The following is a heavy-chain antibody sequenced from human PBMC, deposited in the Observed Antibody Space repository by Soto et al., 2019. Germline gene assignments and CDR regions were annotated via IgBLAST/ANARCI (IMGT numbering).Heavy chain of an antibody. J-gene: IGHJ4*02. CDR3: AKGLGGGYDYDWWFDY. Sequence: EVQLVESGGGLVQPGRSLRLSCAASGFTFDDYAMHWVRQAPGKGLEWVSGISWNSGNMGYADSVKGRFTISRDNAKNSLYLQMNSLRPEDTALYYCAKGLGGGYDYDWWFDYWGQGTLVTVSS. CDR1: GFTFDDYA. CDR2: ISWNSGNM. V-gene: IGHV3-9*01. D-gene: IGHD5-12*01.